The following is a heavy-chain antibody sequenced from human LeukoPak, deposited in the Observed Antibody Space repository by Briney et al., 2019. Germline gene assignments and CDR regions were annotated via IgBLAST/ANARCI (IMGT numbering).Heavy chain of an antibody. Sequence: GGSLRLSCAASGFTFSNYAMSWVRQAPGKGLEWVSAVSASGGTTYYADSVKGRFTISRDESKNTLYLEMNSLRGEDTAVYYCAKETRNTHSLYYFDSWGQGTLVTVSS. V-gene: IGHV3-23*01. D-gene: IGHD1-14*01. CDR2: VSASGGTT. CDR3: AKETRNTHSLYYFDS. J-gene: IGHJ4*02. CDR1: GFTFSNYA.